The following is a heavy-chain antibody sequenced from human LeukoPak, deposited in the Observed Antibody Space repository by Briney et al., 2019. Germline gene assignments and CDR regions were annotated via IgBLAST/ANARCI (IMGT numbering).Heavy chain of an antibody. Sequence: QSGGSLRLSCAASGFTFDDSGMTWVRQAPGKGLEWVSGINWNGGSTGYADSVKGRYTISRDNAKNSLYLQMNSLRAEDAALYYCARGHDYGGNSRFDYWGQGTLVTVSS. CDR2: INWNGGST. CDR3: ARGHDYGGNSRFDY. CDR1: GFTFDDSG. J-gene: IGHJ4*02. V-gene: IGHV3-20*04. D-gene: IGHD4-23*01.